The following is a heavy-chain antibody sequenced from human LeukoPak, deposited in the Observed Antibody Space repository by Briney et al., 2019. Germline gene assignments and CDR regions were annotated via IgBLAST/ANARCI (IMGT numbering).Heavy chain of an antibody. D-gene: IGHD3-22*01. CDR1: GVTLSDHH. J-gene: IGHJ3*02. CDR2: TRDKARGYRT. V-gene: IGHV3-72*01. CDR3: ARDGQEGDNSAFDI. Sequence: GGSLRLSCAASGVTLSDHHMDWVRQAPGKGLEWVGRTRDKARGYRTEYAASVKDRFTISRDDSKTLVYLQMNSLKIEDTAVYYCARDGQEGDNSAFDIWGQGTVITVYS.